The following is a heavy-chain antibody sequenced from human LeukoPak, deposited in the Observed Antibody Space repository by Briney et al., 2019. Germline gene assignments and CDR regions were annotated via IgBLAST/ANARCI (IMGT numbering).Heavy chain of an antibody. CDR3: ARDAIDSSGFDFDY. Sequence: PSETLSLTCTVSGGSINNYYWSWIRQPPGKGLEWIGYMYYSGGTNYNPSLESRVTISVDTSKNQFSLKLSSVTAADTAVYYCARDAIDSSGFDFDYWGQGTLVTVSS. V-gene: IGHV4-59*12. J-gene: IGHJ4*02. CDR2: MYYSGGT. CDR1: GGSINNYY. D-gene: IGHD3-22*01.